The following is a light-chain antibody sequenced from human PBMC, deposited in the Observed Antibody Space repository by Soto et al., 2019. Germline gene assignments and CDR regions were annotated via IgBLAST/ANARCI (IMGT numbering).Light chain of an antibody. Sequence: EIVLTQSPATLSLSPGERATLSCRASQSVSSYLAWYQQKPGQAPRLLIYDASNRATGIPARFSGSGSGTDFTLTISSLEPEDCAVYYCQQRSNTFGPGTKVDIK. CDR1: QSVSSY. J-gene: IGKJ3*01. CDR3: QQRSNT. V-gene: IGKV3-11*01. CDR2: DAS.